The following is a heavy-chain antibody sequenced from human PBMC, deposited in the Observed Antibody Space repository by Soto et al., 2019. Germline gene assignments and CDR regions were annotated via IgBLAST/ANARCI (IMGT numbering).Heavy chain of an antibody. V-gene: IGHV1-8*01. J-gene: IGHJ5*02. D-gene: IGHD2-15*01. CDR1: GYTFTSYD. Sequence: QVQLVQSGAEVKKPGASVKVSCKASGYTFTSYDINWVRQATGQGLEWMGWMNPNSGNTGYAQKFQGRVTMNRSTSISTAYMELSSLRSEDTAVYYCARAGDCSGGSCYYWFDTWGQGTLVTVSS. CDR3: ARAGDCSGGSCYYWFDT. CDR2: MNPNSGNT.